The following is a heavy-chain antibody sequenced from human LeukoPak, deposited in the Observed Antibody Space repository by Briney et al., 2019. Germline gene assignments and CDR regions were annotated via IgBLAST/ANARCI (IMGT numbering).Heavy chain of an antibody. CDR1: GGSISSYY. J-gene: IGHJ5*02. CDR2: IYYSGST. V-gene: IGHV4-59*01. Sequence: SETLSVTCTVTGGSISSYYWSWIRQPPGKGLEWIGYIYYSGSTNYNPSLKSRVTISVDTSKNQFSLKLSSVTAADTAVYYCARGEAAAARNWFDPWGQGTLVTVSS. D-gene: IGHD6-13*01. CDR3: ARGEAAAARNWFDP.